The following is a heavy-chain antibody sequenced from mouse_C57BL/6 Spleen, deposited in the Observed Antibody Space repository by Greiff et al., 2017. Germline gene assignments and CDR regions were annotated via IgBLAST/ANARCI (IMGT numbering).Heavy chain of an antibody. CDR2: IDPSDSYT. D-gene: IGHD1-1*01. V-gene: IGHV1-69*01. J-gene: IGHJ1*03. Sequence: VKLQQPGAELVMPGASVKLSCKASGYTFTSYWMHWVKQRPGQGLEWIGEIDPSDSYTNYNQKFKGKSTLTVDKSSSTAYMQLSSLTSEDSAVYDCAHYYGSSYGYFDVWGTGTTVTVSS. CDR3: AHYYGSSYGYFDV. CDR1: GYTFTSYW.